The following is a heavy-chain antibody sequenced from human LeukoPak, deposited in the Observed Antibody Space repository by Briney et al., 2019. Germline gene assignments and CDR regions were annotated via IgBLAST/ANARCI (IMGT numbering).Heavy chain of an antibody. CDR3: AKGKRYSSSWYTFDY. V-gene: IGHV3-11*01. J-gene: IGHJ4*02. D-gene: IGHD6-13*01. Sequence: PGGSLRLSCAASGFTFSDYNMRWIRQAPGKGLEWVSSISRSGSTKYYADSVKGRFTISRDNAKNSLYLQMNSLRAEDMALYYCAKGKRYSSSWYTFDYWGQGTLVTVSS. CDR1: GFTFSDYN. CDR2: ISRSGSTK.